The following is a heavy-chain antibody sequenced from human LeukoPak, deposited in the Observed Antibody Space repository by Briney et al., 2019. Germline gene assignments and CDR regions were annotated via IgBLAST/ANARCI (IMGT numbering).Heavy chain of an antibody. D-gene: IGHD4-17*01. CDR1: GGSISSYY. V-gene: IGHV4-59*01. Sequence: SETLSLTCTVSGGSISSYYWSWIRQPTGKGLEWIGYIYYSGSTNYNPSLKSRVTISVDTSKNQFSLKLSSVTAADTAVYYCATTTVTEDYWGQGTLVTVSS. J-gene: IGHJ4*02. CDR3: ATTTVTEDY. CDR2: IYYSGST.